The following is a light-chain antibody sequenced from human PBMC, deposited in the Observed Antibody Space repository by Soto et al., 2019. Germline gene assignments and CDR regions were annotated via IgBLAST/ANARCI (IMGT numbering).Light chain of an antibody. CDR2: DSF. Sequence: EIVLTQSPSTLSLSPGERATLSCRASQGLNNPLAWYQQKPGQAPSLLIYDSFNRAIGIPVRFSGSGSGTDFTLTISSLESEDFAVYYCQQRGSWPPTFGQGTNVEI. J-gene: IGKJ1*01. V-gene: IGKV3-11*01. CDR3: QQRGSWPPT. CDR1: QGLNNP.